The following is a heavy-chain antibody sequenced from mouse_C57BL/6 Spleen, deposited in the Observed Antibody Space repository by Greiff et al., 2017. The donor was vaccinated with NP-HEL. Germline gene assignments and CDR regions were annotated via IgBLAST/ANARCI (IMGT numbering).Heavy chain of an antibody. Sequence: QVHVKQSGAELVKPGASVKLSCKASGYTFTSYWMHWVKQRPGQGLEWIGMIHPNSGSTNYNEKFKSKATLTVDKSSSTAYMQLSSLTSEDSAVYYCAIHTVDLWGQGTTLTVSS. D-gene: IGHD1-1*01. V-gene: IGHV1-64*01. CDR3: AIHTVDL. CDR1: GYTFTSYW. J-gene: IGHJ2*01. CDR2: IHPNSGST.